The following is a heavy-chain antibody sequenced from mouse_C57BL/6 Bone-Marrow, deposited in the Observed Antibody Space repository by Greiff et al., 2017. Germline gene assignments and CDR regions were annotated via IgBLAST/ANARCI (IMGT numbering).Heavy chain of an antibody. V-gene: IGHV1-66*01. CDR1: GYSFTSYY. J-gene: IGHJ4*01. CDR3: AIHDRRYYYAMDY. CDR2: IYPGSGNT. D-gene: IGHD1-2*01. Sequence: QVQLKQSGPELVKPGASVKISCKASGYSFTSYYIHWVKQRPGQGLEWIGWIYPGSGNTKYNEKFKGKATLTADTSSSTAYMQLSSLTSEDSAVYYCAIHDRRYYYAMDYWGQGTSVTVSS.